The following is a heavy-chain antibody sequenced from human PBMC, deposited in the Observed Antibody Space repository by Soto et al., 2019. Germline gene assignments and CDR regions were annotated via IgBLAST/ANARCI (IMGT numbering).Heavy chain of an antibody. CDR3: AGGWGGYYSSVSWFDP. CDR1: GGTFSSYA. D-gene: IGHD3-22*01. Sequence: QVQLVQSGAEVKKPGSSVKVSCKASGGTFSSYAISWVRQAPGQGLEWMGGIIPIFGTANYAQKFQGRVTITADESTSTADMELSSPRSEDTAVYYCAGGWGGYYSSVSWFDPWGQGTLVTVSS. CDR2: IIPIFGTA. V-gene: IGHV1-69*01. J-gene: IGHJ5*02.